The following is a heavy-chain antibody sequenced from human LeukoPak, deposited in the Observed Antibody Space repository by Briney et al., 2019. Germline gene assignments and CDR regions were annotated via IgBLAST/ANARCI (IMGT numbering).Heavy chain of an antibody. V-gene: IGHV4-34*01. J-gene: IGHJ1*01. CDR3: ARGTRPITMVRNMIWVSGEYCQH. D-gene: IGHD3-10*01. Sequence: SVTLSLTCAVHGGSFSGYYWSWIRQPPGKGLEWIGEINHSESTNYNPTLKSLVTISVDTSKNQFSLKLRSVTAADTAVYYCARGTRPITMVRNMIWVSGEYCQHWGQGTLVTVSS. CDR1: GGSFSGYY. CDR2: INHSEST.